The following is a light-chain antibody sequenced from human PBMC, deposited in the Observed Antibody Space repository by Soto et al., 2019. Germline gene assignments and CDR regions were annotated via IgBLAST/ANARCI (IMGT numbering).Light chain of an antibody. J-gene: IGKJ1*01. CDR2: GAS. V-gene: IGKV3-15*01. Sequence: EMVMTQSPATLSVSPGERATLSCRASQSVSRNLAWHQQKPGRTPRLLIYGASTRVTGIPARFSGSGSGTEFTLTTISLQSEDFAVYYCHQYNNWPPTFGRGTKVEIK. CDR1: QSVSRN. CDR3: HQYNNWPPT.